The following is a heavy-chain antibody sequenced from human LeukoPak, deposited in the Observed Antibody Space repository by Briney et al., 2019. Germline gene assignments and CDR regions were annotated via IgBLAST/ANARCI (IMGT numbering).Heavy chain of an antibody. CDR2: ISYAGTNK. V-gene: IGHV3-30*04. J-gene: IGHJ6*03. Sequence: PGRSLRLSCAASGFTFSSYVMNWVRQAPGKGLEWVAVISYAGTNKYYADSVKGRFTISRDNSKNTLYLQMNSLRAEDTAVYYCAKDQQVTRNYYYYYYMDVWGKGTTVTISS. D-gene: IGHD2-21*02. CDR3: AKDQQVTRNYYYYYYMDV. CDR1: GFTFSSYV.